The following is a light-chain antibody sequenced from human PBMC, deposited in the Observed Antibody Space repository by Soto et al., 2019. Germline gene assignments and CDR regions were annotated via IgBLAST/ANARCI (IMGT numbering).Light chain of an antibody. CDR3: QQYGSSPIT. CDR2: RAS. Sequence: EVVMTQSRATLSVSPGERAPLSCSASQTVSSYLAWYQQKPGQAPRLLIYRASSRATGIPDRFSGSGSGTDFTLTISRLEPEDFAVYYCQQYGSSPITFGQGTRLEI. CDR1: QTVSSY. J-gene: IGKJ5*01. V-gene: IGKV3-20*01.